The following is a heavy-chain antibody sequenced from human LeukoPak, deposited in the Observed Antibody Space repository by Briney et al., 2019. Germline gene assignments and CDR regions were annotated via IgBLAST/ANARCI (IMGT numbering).Heavy chain of an antibody. CDR1: GGSVSSSIYY. J-gene: IGHJ4*02. Sequence: PSETLSLTCTVSGGSVSSSIYYWGWIRQPLGKGLEWIGSIYYSGSTSYNPSLKSRVTISVDTSKNQFSLKLTSVTAADTAVYYCASRNDILTGYVFDFWGQGTLVTVSS. CDR3: ASRNDILTGYVFDF. CDR2: IYYSGST. V-gene: IGHV4-39*01. D-gene: IGHD3-9*01.